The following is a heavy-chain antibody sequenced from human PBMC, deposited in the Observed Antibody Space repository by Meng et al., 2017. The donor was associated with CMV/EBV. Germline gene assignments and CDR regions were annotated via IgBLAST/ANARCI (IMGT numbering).Heavy chain of an antibody. J-gene: IGHJ4*02. CDR3: AKDHAASYGDYFRYFDY. CDR1: GFTFSSYG. V-gene: IGHV3-30*02. Sequence: GGSLRLSCAASGFTFSSYGMHWVRQAPGKGLEWVAFIRYDGSNKYYADSVKGRFTISRDNSKNTLYLQMNSLRAEDTAVYYCAKDHAASYGDYFRYFDYWGQGTLVTVSS. D-gene: IGHD4-17*01. CDR2: IRYDGSNK.